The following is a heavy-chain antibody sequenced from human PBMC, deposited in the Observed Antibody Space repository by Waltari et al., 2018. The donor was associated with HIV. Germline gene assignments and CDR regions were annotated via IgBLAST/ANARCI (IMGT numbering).Heavy chain of an antibody. CDR1: GGSISSYY. Sequence: QVQLQESGPGLVKPSETLSLTCTVSGGSISSYYRSWIRQPPGKGLEWIGYIYYSGSTNYNPSLKSRVTISVDTSKNQFSLKLSSVTAADTAVYYCARVSYDILTGFYYYYGMDVWGQGTTVTVSS. CDR2: IYYSGST. J-gene: IGHJ6*02. V-gene: IGHV4-59*01. CDR3: ARVSYDILTGFYYYYGMDV. D-gene: IGHD3-9*01.